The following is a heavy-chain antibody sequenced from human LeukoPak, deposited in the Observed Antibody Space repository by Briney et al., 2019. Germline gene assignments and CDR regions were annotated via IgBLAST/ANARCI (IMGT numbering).Heavy chain of an antibody. J-gene: IGHJ5*02. CDR3: ARPRWGTGTVIS. Sequence: PSETLSLTCAVYGGSFSGYYWSWIRQPPGKGLEWIGEINHSGSTNYNPSLKSRVTISVDTSKNQFSLKLSSVTAADTAVYYCARPRWGTGTVISWGQGTLVTVSS. CDR2: INHSGST. CDR1: GGSFSGYY. V-gene: IGHV4-34*01. D-gene: IGHD1-1*01.